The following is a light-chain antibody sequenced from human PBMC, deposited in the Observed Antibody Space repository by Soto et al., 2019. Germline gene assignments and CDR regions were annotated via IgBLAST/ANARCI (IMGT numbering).Light chain of an antibody. J-gene: IGKJ2*01. CDR1: QSVSSN. CDR3: QQYNHCHPVYT. Sequence: EIVMTQSPATLSVSPGERATLSCRASQSVSSNLAWYQQKPGQAPRLLIYGASTRATGNPARFSGSGSGTEGTLSISSLQSEDFAVYDCQQYNHCHPVYTFGQGTKLEIK. V-gene: IGKV3-15*01. CDR2: GAS.